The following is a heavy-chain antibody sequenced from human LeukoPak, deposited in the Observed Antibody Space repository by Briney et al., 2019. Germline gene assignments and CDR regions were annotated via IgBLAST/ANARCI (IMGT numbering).Heavy chain of an antibody. CDR2: IYDSGST. CDR3: ARDLSGYYNGWFDP. CDR1: GGSIRSSYYY. Sequence: SETLSLTCTVSGGSIRSSYYYWGWIRQPPGKGLEWIGSIYDSGSTYYNPSLKSRVTISVDTSKNQFSLKLSSVTAADTAVYYCARDLSGYYNGWFDPWGQGTLVTVSS. V-gene: IGHV4-39*07. D-gene: IGHD3-9*01. J-gene: IGHJ5*02.